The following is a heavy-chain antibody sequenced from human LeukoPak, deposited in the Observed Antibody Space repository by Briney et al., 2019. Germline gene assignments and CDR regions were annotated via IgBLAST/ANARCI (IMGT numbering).Heavy chain of an antibody. J-gene: IGHJ6*02. CDR2: IYTSGST. CDR3: AREFDYVWGTYGMDV. CDR1: GGSISSGSYY. Sequence: PSQTLSLTCTVSGGSISSGSYYWSWIRQPAGKGLEWIGRIYTSGSTNYNPSLKSRVTISVDTSKNQFSLKLSSVTAAVTAVYYCAREFDYVWGTYGMDVWGQGTTVTVSS. D-gene: IGHD3-16*01. V-gene: IGHV4-61*02.